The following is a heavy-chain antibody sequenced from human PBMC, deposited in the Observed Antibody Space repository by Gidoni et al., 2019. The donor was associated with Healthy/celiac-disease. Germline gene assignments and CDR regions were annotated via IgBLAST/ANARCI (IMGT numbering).Heavy chain of an antibody. J-gene: IGHJ1*01. D-gene: IGHD3-3*01. CDR2: IKSKTDVATT. CDR3: TTENYDFWSGYYSYFQH. V-gene: IGHV3-15*01. CDR1: GFTFSNAW. Sequence: EVQLVESGGGLVKPGGSLRLSCAASGFTFSNAWMSWVRQAPGKGLDWVGRIKSKTDVATTDYAAPVKGRFTISRDDSKNTLYLQMNSLKTEDTAVYYWTTENYDFWSGYYSYFQHWGQGTLVTVSS.